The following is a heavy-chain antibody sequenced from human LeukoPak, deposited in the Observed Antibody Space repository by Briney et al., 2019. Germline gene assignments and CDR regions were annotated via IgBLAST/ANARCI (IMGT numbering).Heavy chain of an antibody. D-gene: IGHD3-10*01. CDR3: ARGRSGSGSMNEY. Sequence: GGSLRLSCAASGFTFSSYSMNWVRQAPGKGLEWVSSISSSSSYTYYADSVKGRFTISRDNAKNSLYLQMNSLRAEDTAVYYCARGRSGSGSMNEYWGQGTLVTVSS. CDR2: ISSSSSYT. CDR1: GFTFSSYS. V-gene: IGHV3-21*01. J-gene: IGHJ4*02.